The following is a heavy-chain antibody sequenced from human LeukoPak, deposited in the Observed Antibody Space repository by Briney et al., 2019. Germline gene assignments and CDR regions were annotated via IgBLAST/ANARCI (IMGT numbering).Heavy chain of an antibody. CDR3: AKRPRWLQFHY. V-gene: IGHV3-23*01. CDR1: GFTFISYA. D-gene: IGHD5-24*01. Sequence: PGGSLRLSCAASGFTFISYAMSWVRQAPGKGLEWVSGISGRGDNTSYADSVKGRFTISRDNSKNTLYLQMNSLRAEDTAVYYCAKRPRWLQFHYWGQGTLVTVSS. CDR2: ISGRGDNT. J-gene: IGHJ4*02.